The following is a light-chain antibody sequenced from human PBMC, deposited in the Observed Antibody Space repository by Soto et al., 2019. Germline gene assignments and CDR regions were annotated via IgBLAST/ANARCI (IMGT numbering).Light chain of an antibody. CDR2: AAS. J-gene: IGKJ4*01. V-gene: IGKV1-27*01. CDR1: QGINNN. Sequence: DIQMTQSPSSLSASVGDRVTITCRASQGINNNLAWYQQKPGKVPKVLIYAASTLHSGVPSRFSGSGSGTDFTLTISSLQPEDFGTYYCQEYNSAPFTFGGGTKVE. CDR3: QEYNSAPFT.